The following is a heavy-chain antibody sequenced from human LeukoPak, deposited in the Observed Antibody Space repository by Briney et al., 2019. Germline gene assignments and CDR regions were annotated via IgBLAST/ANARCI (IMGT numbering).Heavy chain of an antibody. D-gene: IGHD6-19*01. Sequence: SETLSLTCAVSGGSISSGGYSWSWIRQPPGKGLEWIGYIYHSGSTNYNPSLKGRVTISVDTSKNQFSLKLSSVTAADTAVYYCARSGWLGDAFDIWGQGAMVTVSS. CDR2: IYHSGST. V-gene: IGHV4-30-2*02. CDR1: GGSISSGGYS. J-gene: IGHJ3*02. CDR3: ARSGWLGDAFDI.